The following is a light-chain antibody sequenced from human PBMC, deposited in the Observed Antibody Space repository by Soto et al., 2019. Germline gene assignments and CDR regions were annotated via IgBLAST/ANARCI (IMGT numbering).Light chain of an antibody. V-gene: IGKV3-20*01. CDR2: AAS. CDR1: QSVSSSY. Sequence: IGSTPSSGTLSLSTRQRAALXCRASQSVSSSYLVWHQQKPGQAPRLLIYAASRRATGIPDRFSGSGSGTDFTLTISRLEPEDFAVYYCHQDDSWTVGQGTKVDNK. CDR3: HQDDSWT. J-gene: IGKJ1*01.